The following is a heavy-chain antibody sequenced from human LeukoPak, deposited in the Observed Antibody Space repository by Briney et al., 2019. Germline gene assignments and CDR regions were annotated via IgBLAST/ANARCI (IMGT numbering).Heavy chain of an antibody. CDR2: IIPIFGTA. CDR3: ARSESNYYDSSGYYKWGY. D-gene: IGHD3-22*01. Sequence: SVKVSCKASGYTFTSYGISWVRQAPGQGLEWMGGIIPIFGTANYAQKFQGRVTITADKSTSTAYMELSSLRSEDTAVYYCARSESNYYDSSGYYKWGYWGQGTLVTVSS. J-gene: IGHJ4*02. V-gene: IGHV1-69*06. CDR1: GYTFTSYG.